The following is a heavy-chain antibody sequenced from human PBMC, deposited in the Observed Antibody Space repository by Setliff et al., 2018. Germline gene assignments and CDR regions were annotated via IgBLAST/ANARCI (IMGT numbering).Heavy chain of an antibody. J-gene: IGHJ5*02. D-gene: IGHD3-16*01. CDR2: IYYSGST. Sequence: SETLSLTCSVSGDSVGRGGYYWSWIRQQPGKGLEGIASIYYSGSTYYNPSLKSRLRVSMDSSKNQFYLDLSSVTAADTAVYYCARDRRGGYGAINWFDPWGQGTLVTVSS. CDR3: ARDRRGGYGAINWFDP. V-gene: IGHV4-31*03. CDR1: GDSVGRGGYY.